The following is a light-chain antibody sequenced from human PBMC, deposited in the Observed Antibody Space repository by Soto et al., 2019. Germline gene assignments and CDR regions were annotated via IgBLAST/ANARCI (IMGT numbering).Light chain of an antibody. J-gene: IGLJ3*02. CDR3: SSYSSISTIV. CDR1: SSDVGGSNS. V-gene: IGLV2-14*03. CDR2: DVT. Sequence: QSALTQPASVSGSPGQSIAVSCIGTSSDVGGSNSVSWYQQHPGKTPKLIIYDVTYRPSGASNRFSGSKSGNTASLTISGLQAEDEAIYYCSSYSSISTIVFGGGTKVTVL.